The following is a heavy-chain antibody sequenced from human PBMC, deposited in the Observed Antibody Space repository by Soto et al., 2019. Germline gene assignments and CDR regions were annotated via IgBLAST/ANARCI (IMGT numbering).Heavy chain of an antibody. CDR2: IYYSGST. CDR3: KVEGDYYYGMDV. V-gene: IGHV4-39*01. CDR1: GGSISSSSYY. Sequence: PSETLSLTCTVSGGSISSSSYYWGWIRQPPGKGLEWIGSIYYSGSTYYNPSLKSRVTISVDTSKNQFSLKLSSVTAADTAVYYCKVEGDYYYGMDVWGQGTTVTVSS. J-gene: IGHJ6*02. D-gene: IGHD2-15*01.